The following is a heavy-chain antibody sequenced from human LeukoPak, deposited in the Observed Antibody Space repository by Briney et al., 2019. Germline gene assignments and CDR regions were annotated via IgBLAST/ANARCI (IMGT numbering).Heavy chain of an antibody. CDR3: AREEAYCGGDCSRKTNYHYYYMDV. Sequence: GGSLRLSCAASGFTVSSNYMSWVRQAPGKGLEWVSVIYSGGSTYYADSVKGRFTISRDNSKNTLYLQMNSLRAEDTAVYYCAREEAYCGGDCSRKTNYHYYYMDVWGKGTTVTVSS. CDR1: GFTVSSNY. CDR2: IYSGGST. V-gene: IGHV3-66*02. J-gene: IGHJ6*03. D-gene: IGHD2-21*02.